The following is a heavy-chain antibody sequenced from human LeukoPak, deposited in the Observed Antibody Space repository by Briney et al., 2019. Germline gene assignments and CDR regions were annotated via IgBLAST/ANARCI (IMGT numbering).Heavy chain of an antibody. CDR1: GFTFSSYW. CDR3: AKDGYSYGHDAFDI. D-gene: IGHD5-18*01. V-gene: IGHV3-7*01. J-gene: IGHJ3*02. CDR2: IKQDGSEK. Sequence: PGGSLRLSCAASGFTFSSYWMSWVRQAPGKGLEWVANIKQDGSEKYYVDSVKGRFTISRDNAKNSLYLQMNSLRAEDTAVYYCAKDGYSYGHDAFDIWGQGTMVTVSS.